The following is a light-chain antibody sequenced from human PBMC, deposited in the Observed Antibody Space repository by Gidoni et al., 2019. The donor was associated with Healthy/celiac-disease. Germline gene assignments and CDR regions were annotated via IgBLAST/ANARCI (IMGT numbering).Light chain of an antibody. V-gene: IGKV3-11*01. CDR1: QSVSSY. Sequence: EIVLIDPPATRSLSTGERATLSCRASQSVSSYLAWYQQKPGQAPRLLIYDASNRATGIPARFSGSGSGTDFTLTISSLGPEDFAVYYCQPRSNWPPSVTFGQGTRLEIK. CDR3: QPRSNWPPSVT. J-gene: IGKJ5*01. CDR2: DAS.